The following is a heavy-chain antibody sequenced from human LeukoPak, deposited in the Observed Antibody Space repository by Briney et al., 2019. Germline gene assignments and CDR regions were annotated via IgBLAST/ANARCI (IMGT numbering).Heavy chain of an antibody. J-gene: IGHJ4*02. CDR2: ISGSNIST. V-gene: IGHV3-23*01. Sequence: PGGSLRLSCAASGFTFSSYAMTWVRQAPGKGLEWVSAISGSNISTYYADSVKGRFTISRDNSKNTLYLQMNSLRGDDTAVYYCARDARPPVGLWFGELYYFDYWGQGTLVTVSS. CDR3: ARDARPPVGLWFGELYYFDY. CDR1: GFTFSSYA. D-gene: IGHD3-10*01.